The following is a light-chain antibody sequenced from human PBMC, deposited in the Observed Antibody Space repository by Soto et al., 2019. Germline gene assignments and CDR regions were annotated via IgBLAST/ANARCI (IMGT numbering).Light chain of an antibody. Sequence: EIEMTQSPATLSLAPGERVTLSCRASESVSTNLAWYQQKAGQAPRLLIYGASTRATGIPARFSGSGSGTEFTLTISSLQSEDSAVYYCQQHNQWPITFGQGTRLEIK. J-gene: IGKJ5*01. V-gene: IGKV3-15*01. CDR3: QQHNQWPIT. CDR1: ESVSTN. CDR2: GAS.